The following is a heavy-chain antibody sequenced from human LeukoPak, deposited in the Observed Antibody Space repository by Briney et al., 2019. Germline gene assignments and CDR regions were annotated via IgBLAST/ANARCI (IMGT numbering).Heavy chain of an antibody. CDR1: GFTFSSDW. Sequence: GGSLRLSCAASGFTFSSDWMSWVRQAPGKGLEWVANIKQDGSEKYYVDSVKGRFTISRDNAKNSLYLQMNSLRAEDTAVYYCARDPGIGDYWGQGTLVTVSS. CDR3: ARDPGIGDY. CDR2: IKQDGSEK. V-gene: IGHV3-7*01. D-gene: IGHD6-13*01. J-gene: IGHJ4*02.